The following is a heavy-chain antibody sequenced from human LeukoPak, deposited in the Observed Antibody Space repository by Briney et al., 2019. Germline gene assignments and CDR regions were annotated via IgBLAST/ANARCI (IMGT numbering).Heavy chain of an antibody. CDR3: ARDQYSSGSYLF. J-gene: IGHJ3*01. CDR1: GYTFTGYY. D-gene: IGHD6-19*01. CDR2: INPNSGGT. Sequence: GASVKVSCKASGYTFTGYYMHWVRQAPGQGLEWIGWINPNSGGTNYAQKFQGRVTLTRDTSISTAYMELTRLTSDDTAVYYCARDQYSSGSYLFWGQGTMVTVSS. V-gene: IGHV1-2*02.